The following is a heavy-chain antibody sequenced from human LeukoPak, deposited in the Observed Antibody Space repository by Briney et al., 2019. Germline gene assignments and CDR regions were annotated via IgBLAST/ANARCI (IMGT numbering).Heavy chain of an antibody. V-gene: IGHV1-2*02. CDR2: INPNSGGT. CDR3: AMNRAGSSADY. Sequence: GASVKVSCKASGYTFTGYYMHWVRQAPGQGLEWMGWINPNSGGTKYAQKFQGRVTMTRDTSISTAYVDLKSDDTAVYYCAMNRAGSSADYWGQGTLVTVSS. J-gene: IGHJ4*02. D-gene: IGHD1-26*01. CDR1: GYTFTGYY.